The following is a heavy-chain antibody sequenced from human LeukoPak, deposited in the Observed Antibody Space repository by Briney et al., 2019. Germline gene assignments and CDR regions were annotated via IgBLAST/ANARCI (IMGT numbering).Heavy chain of an antibody. V-gene: IGHV3-7*01. D-gene: IGHD2-2*01. J-gene: IGHJ4*02. CDR3: ARVKLGYCSRTDCAYYFDL. CDR2: IKQDGSEK. CDR1: GFTFSNYW. Sequence: GGSLRLSCAASGFTFSNYWMNWVRQAPGKGLEWVANIKQDGSEKYYVDSVKGRFTISRDNADNSLYLQMNSLRAEDTAVYYCARVKLGYCSRTDCAYYFDLWGQGTLVTVSS.